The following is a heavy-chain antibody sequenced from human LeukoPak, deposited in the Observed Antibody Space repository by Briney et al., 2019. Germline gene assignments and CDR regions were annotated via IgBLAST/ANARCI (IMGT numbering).Heavy chain of an antibody. D-gene: IGHD6-13*01. CDR1: GFTFSSYG. Sequence: PGGSLRLSCAASGFTFSSYGMHWVRQAPGKGLEWVAFIRYDGSNKYYADSVKGRFTISRDNSKNTLYLQMNSLRAEDTAVYYCAKSGYSSSWYGEGAFDIWGQGTMVTVSS. CDR2: IRYDGSNK. CDR3: AKSGYSSSWYGEGAFDI. J-gene: IGHJ3*02. V-gene: IGHV3-30*02.